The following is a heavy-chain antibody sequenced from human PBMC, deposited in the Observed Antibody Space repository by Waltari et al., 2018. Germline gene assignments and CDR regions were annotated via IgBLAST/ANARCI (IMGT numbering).Heavy chain of an antibody. CDR1: GGSYSNFRESV. CDR2: SSPFIGTT. V-gene: IGHV1-69*12. J-gene: IGHJ5*02. D-gene: IGHD1-26*01. Sequence: QVHLEQSGAEVTKPGSSVRVSCMASGGSYSNFRESVLSWVRQAPGHGLEWLGGSSPFIGTTNAAQKFQGRLSITADEASKTVYMELSSLRSEDTAVYYCARVGDQYDRTDGGPLDPWGQGTLVTVSS. CDR3: ARVGDQYDRTDGGPLDP.